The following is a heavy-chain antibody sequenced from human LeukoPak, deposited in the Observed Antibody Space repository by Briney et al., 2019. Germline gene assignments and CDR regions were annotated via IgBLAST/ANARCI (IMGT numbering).Heavy chain of an antibody. Sequence: GRSLRLSCAASGFTFSSYGMHWVRQAPGKGLEWVAVISYDGSNKYYADSVKGRFTISRDNSKNTLYLQMNSLRAEDTAVYYCARDTPTYYYDSSGYYYSDYWGQGTLVTVSS. CDR2: ISYDGSNK. D-gene: IGHD3-22*01. CDR1: GFTFSSYG. V-gene: IGHV3-30*03. CDR3: ARDTPTYYYDSSGYYYSDY. J-gene: IGHJ4*02.